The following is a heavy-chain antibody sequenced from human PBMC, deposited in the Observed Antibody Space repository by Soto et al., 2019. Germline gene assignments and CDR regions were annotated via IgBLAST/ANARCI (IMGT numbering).Heavy chain of an antibody. Sequence: TLSLTCTVSGGSISSSSYYLGCIRQPPGKGLEWIGSIYYSGSTYYNPSLKSRATISVDTSKNQFSLKLSSVTAADTAVYYCARHGVPAAMKPYFYYYYGMDVWGQGTTVTVSS. D-gene: IGHD2-2*01. V-gene: IGHV4-39*01. CDR3: ARHGVPAAMKPYFYYYYGMDV. CDR2: IYYSGST. CDR1: GGSISSSSYY. J-gene: IGHJ6*02.